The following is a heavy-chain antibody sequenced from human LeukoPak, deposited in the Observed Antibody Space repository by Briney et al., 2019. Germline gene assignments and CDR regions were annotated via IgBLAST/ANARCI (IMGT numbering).Heavy chain of an antibody. Sequence: ASVKASCXASGYTFTSYGISWVRQAPGQGLEWMGIINPSGGSTSYAQKFQGRVTMTRDTSTSTVYMELSSLRSEDTAVYYCARDQRYSSLAPDYWGQGTLVTVSS. D-gene: IGHD6-13*01. V-gene: IGHV1-46*01. CDR3: ARDQRYSSLAPDY. CDR1: GYTFTSYG. CDR2: INPSGGST. J-gene: IGHJ4*02.